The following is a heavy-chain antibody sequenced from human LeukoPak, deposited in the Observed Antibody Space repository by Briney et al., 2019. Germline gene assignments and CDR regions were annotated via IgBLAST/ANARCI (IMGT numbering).Heavy chain of an antibody. V-gene: IGHV4-59*01. CDR3: ARGTTYCSSTSCYHLNWFDP. CDR2: IYYSGST. CDR1: GGSISSYY. D-gene: IGHD2-2*01. J-gene: IGHJ5*02. Sequence: SETLSLTCTVSGGSISSYYWSWIRQPPGKGLEWIGYIYYSGSTNYSPSLKRRGTISVDTSRNQFSLKLTPVTAADTAVYYCARGTTYCSSTSCYHLNWFDPWGQGTLVTVSS.